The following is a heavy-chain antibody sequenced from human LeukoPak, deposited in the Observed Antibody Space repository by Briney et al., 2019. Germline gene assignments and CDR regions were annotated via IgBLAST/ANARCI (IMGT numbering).Heavy chain of an antibody. CDR1: GFTFSSYE. J-gene: IGHJ6*04. CDR2: ISSSGSTI. V-gene: IGHV3-48*03. D-gene: IGHD3-10*02. Sequence: GGSLRLSCAASGFTFSSYEMNWVRQAPGKGLEWVSHISSSGSTIYYADSVKGRFTIYRDNAKNSLYLQMNSLRAEDTAVYYCAELGITMIGGVWGKGTTVTISS. CDR3: AELGITMIGGV.